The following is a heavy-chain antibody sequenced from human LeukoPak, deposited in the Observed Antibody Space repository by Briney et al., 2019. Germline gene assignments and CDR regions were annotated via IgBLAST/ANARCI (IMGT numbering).Heavy chain of an antibody. Sequence: PSETLSLTRTVSGGSISSYYRSWIRQPPGEGLEWIGCIYYSGNTNYNPSLKSRVTISIDTSKNQFSLKLNSVTAADTAVYYCARDYAFDIWGQGTMVTVSS. CDR3: ARDYAFDI. V-gene: IGHV4-59*01. CDR2: IYYSGNT. J-gene: IGHJ3*02. CDR1: GGSISSYY.